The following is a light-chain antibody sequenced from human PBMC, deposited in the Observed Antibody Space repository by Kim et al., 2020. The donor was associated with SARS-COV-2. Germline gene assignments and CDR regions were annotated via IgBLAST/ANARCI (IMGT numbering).Light chain of an antibody. Sequence: DVVMTQSPLSLPVTLGQPASISCSSSQSLVYSDGNTYLSWFLQRPGQSPRRLFYKVSKLDSGVPDRFSGSGSGTDFTLKISRVEAEDVGVYYCMKGTDWPRTFGQGTKVDIK. CDR3: MKGTDWPRT. V-gene: IGKV2-30*01. J-gene: IGKJ1*01. CDR2: KVS. CDR1: QSLVYSDGNTY.